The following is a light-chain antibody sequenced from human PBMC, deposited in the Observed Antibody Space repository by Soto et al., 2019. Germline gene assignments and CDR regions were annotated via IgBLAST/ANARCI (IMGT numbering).Light chain of an antibody. V-gene: IGKV3-20*01. CDR3: QQYDNSPLT. CDR1: QSISGSY. J-gene: IGKJ4*01. CDR2: GVS. Sequence: EIVLTQSPGTLSLSPGERATLSCTASQSISGSYLAGYQKKPGQALRVVLYGVSRRATRIPDRFSGSGSGTDFTLTISRLEAEDVSVYYCQQYDNSPLTFGGGTKGEVK.